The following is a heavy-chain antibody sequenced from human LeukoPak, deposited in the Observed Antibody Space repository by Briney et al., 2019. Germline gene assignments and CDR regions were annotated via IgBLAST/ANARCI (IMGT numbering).Heavy chain of an antibody. J-gene: IGHJ4*02. CDR1: GYTFTSYG. CDR2: ISAYNGNT. D-gene: IGHD2-2*01. CDR3: ARDRGWGSSTSPALF. Sequence: GASVKVSCKASGYTFTSYGISWVRQAPGQGLEWMGWISAYNGNTNYAQKLQGRVTMTTDTSTSTAYMELRSLRSDDTAVYYCARDRGWGSSTSPALFWGQGTLVTVSS. V-gene: IGHV1-18*01.